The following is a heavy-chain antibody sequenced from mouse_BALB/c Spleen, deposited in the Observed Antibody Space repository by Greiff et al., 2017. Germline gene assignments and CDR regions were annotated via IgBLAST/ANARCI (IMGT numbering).Heavy chain of an antibody. CDR1: GFTFSSYT. D-gene: IGHD1-1*01. V-gene: IGHV5-6-4*01. CDR3: TRDLITTVYYFDY. J-gene: IGHJ2*01. CDR2: ISSGGSYT. Sequence: EVQGVESGGGLVKPGGSLKLSCAASGFTFSSYTMSWVRQTPEKRLEWVATISSGGSYTYYPDSVKGRFTISRDNAKNTLYLQMSSLKSEDTAMYYCTRDLITTVYYFDYWGQGTTLTVSS.